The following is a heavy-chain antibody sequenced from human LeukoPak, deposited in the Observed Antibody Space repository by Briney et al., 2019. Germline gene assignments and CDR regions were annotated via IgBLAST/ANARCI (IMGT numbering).Heavy chain of an antibody. CDR1: GFTFSNYW. CDR3: ARDKIMGATRFDY. V-gene: IGHV3-7*01. D-gene: IGHD1-26*01. CDR2: IRQDAGDI. Sequence: GGSLRLSCAASGFTFSNYWLSWVRQAPGKGLEWVANIRQDAGDIYYVDSLKGRFIISRDNAKNSLYLQMNSLRVDDTAVYFCARDKIMGATRFDYWGQGALVTVSS. J-gene: IGHJ4*02.